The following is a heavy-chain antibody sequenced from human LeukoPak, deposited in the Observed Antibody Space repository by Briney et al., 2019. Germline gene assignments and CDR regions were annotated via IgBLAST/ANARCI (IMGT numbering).Heavy chain of an antibody. CDR3: AKDLAVGGN. CDR2: IRDNGGTT. V-gene: IGHV3-23*01. D-gene: IGHD3-16*01. J-gene: IGHJ4*02. CDR1: GFTFSNYA. Sequence: PGGSLRLSCAASGFTFSNYAMSWVLQAPGKGLEWVSSIRDNGGTTFYADSVKGRITISRDNSKNTLYLQMNSLRAEDTALYYCAKDLAVGGNWGQGTLVTVAS.